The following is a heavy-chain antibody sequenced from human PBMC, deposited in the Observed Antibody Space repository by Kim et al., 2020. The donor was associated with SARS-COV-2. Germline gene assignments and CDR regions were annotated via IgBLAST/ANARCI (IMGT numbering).Heavy chain of an antibody. V-gene: IGHV4-4*02. CDR1: GGSISSSNW. D-gene: IGHD1-20*01. J-gene: IGHJ4*02. CDR3: ARGSITGAGSYFDY. Sequence: SETLSLTCAVSGGSISSSNWWSWVRQPPGKGLEWIGEIYHSGSTNYNPSLKSRVTISVDKSKNQFSLKLSSVTAADTAVYYCARGSITGAGSYFDYWGQGTLVTVSS. CDR2: IYHSGST.